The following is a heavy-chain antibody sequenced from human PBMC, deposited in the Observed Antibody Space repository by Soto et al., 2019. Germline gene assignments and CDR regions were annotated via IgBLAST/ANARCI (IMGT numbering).Heavy chain of an antibody. CDR2: IIPIFGTA. CDR1: GGTFSSYA. D-gene: IGHD6-13*01. CDR3: AWLIAAAGGFYY. Sequence: QVQLVQSGAEVKKPGSSVKVSCKASGGTFSSYAISWVRQAPGQGREWMGGIIPIFGTANYAQKFQGRVTITADESTRTAYMELSSLSSEATAVYYCAWLIAAAGGFYYWGQGTLVTVSS. J-gene: IGHJ4*02. V-gene: IGHV1-69*12.